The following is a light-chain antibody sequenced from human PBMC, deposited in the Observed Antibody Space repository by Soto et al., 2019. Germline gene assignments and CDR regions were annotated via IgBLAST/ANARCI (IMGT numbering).Light chain of an antibody. CDR1: SSNIGAGYD. CDR2: DNS. V-gene: IGLV1-40*01. CDR3: QSYDTSLSGWVV. J-gene: IGLJ2*01. Sequence: QSVLTQPASVSGAPGQRVTISCTGGSSNIGAGYDVHWYRQLPGTAPELLIYDNSNRPSGVPARFSGSESGTSASLAITGLQADDEADYYCQSYDTSLSGWVVFGGGTKLTVL.